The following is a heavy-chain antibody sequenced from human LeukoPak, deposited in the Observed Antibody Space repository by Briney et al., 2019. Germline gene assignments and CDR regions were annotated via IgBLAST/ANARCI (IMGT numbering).Heavy chain of an antibody. D-gene: IGHD3-22*01. CDR2: IYYSGST. V-gene: IGHV4-59*01. CDR3: TRGSIAYYYMDV. CDR1: GGSISSYY. Sequence: PSETLSLACTVSGGSISSYYWSWIRQPPGRGLEWIGNIYYSGSTNYNPSLKSRVTISVDTSKNQFSLKLSSVTAADTAVYYCTRGSIAYYYMDVWGKGTTVTISS. J-gene: IGHJ6*03.